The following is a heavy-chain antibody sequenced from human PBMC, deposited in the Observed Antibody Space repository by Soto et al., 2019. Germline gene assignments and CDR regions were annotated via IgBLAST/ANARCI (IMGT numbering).Heavy chain of an antibody. CDR3: ARDPSVESDAFDI. J-gene: IGHJ3*02. V-gene: IGHV4-31*03. Sequence: SETLSLTCTVSGGSISSGGYYWSWIRQHPGKGLEWIGYIYYSGSTYYNPSLKSRVTISVDTSKNQFSLKLSSVTAADTAVYYCARDPSVESDAFDIWGQGTMVTVSS. CDR1: GGSISSGGYY. D-gene: IGHD1-1*01. CDR2: IYYSGST.